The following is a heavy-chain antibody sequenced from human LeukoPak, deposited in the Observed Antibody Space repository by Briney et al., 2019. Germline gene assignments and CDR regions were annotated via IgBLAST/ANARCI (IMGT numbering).Heavy chain of an antibody. CDR3: GKTTTGYSSGRNPAWPVDY. CDR1: GFTFSSYA. V-gene: IGHV3-23*01. J-gene: IGHJ4*02. D-gene: IGHD6-19*01. CDR2: IFGSGGSA. Sequence: GGSLRLSCTASGFTFSSYAMYWVRQAPGKRLEWVSGIFGSGGSAHYADSVKGRFTISRDNSQNTVYLQMNSLRAEDTAVYYCGKTTTGYSSGRNPAWPVDYWGQGTLVTVSS.